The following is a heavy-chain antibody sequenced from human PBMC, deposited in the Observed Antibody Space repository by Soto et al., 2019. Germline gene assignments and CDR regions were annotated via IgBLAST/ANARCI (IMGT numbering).Heavy chain of an antibody. J-gene: IGHJ6*03. V-gene: IGHV3-33*01. Sequence: GGSLRLSCAASGLTFSSYGMHWVRQAPGKGLEWVAVIWYDGSNKYYADSVKGRFTISRDNSKNTLYLQMNSLRAEDTAVYYCARAGYCSGGSCPGYYYMDVWGKGTTVTVSS. CDR2: IWYDGSNK. CDR1: GLTFSSYG. D-gene: IGHD2-15*01. CDR3: ARAGYCSGGSCPGYYYMDV.